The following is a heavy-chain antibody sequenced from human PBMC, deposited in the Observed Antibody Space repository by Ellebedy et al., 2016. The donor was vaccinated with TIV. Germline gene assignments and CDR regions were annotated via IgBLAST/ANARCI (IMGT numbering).Heavy chain of an antibody. CDR3: ARGDYPHYYYGMDV. CDR2: VNPNGGGT. Sequence: AASAKVSCKASEYSFTGYQIHWVRQAPGQGLEWMGWVNPNGGGTNYAQKFQGRVTMTRDTSISTAYMELRRLTSDDTAIYYCARGDYPHYYYGMDVWGQGTTVIVSS. J-gene: IGHJ6*02. CDR1: EYSFTGYQ. V-gene: IGHV1-2*02. D-gene: IGHD4-17*01.